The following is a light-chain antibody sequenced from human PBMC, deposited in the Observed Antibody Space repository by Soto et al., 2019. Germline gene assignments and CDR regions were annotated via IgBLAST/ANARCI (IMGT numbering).Light chain of an antibody. Sequence: EIVLTQSPATLSLSPGERATLSCRASQSVSSYLAWYQQNPGQAPRLLIYYASNRATGIPARFSGSGSGTDFTLTISSLEPEDFAVYYCQQRSNWPYTFGQGTKLEIK. CDR2: YAS. J-gene: IGKJ2*01. V-gene: IGKV3-11*01. CDR3: QQRSNWPYT. CDR1: QSVSSY.